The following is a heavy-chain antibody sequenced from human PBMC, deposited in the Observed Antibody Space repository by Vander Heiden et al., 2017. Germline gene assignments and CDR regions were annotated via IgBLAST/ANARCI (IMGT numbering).Heavy chain of an antibody. D-gene: IGHD6-19*01. Sequence: EVQLVESGGGLVQPGGSLRLSCAASGFTFSSYWVSWVGQAPGKGLEWVANIKQDGSEKYYVDSVKGRFTISRDNAKNSLYLQMNSLRAEDTAVYYCARAYSSGPIDYWGQGTLVTVSS. CDR2: IKQDGSEK. CDR3: ARAYSSGPIDY. J-gene: IGHJ4*02. CDR1: GFTFSSYW. V-gene: IGHV3-7*01.